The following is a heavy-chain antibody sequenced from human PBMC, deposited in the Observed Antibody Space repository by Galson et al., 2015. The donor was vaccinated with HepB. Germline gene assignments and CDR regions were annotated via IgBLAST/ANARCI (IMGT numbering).Heavy chain of an antibody. CDR2: IIPILGIA. CDR3: ARAPFRAYCGGDCYGDAFDI. J-gene: IGHJ3*02. V-gene: IGHV1-69*02. D-gene: IGHD2-21*02. CDR1: GGTFSSYT. Sequence: SVKVSCKASGGTFSSYTISWVRQAPGQGLEWMGRIIPILGIANYAQKFQGRVMITADKSTSTAYMELSSLRSEDTAVYYCARAPFRAYCGGDCYGDAFDIWGQGTMVTVSS.